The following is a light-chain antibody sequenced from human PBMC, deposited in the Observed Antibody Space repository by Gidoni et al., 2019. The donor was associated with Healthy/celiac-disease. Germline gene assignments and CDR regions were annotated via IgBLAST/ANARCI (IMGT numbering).Light chain of an antibody. CDR1: QSVSSN. Sequence: EIVMTTSPATLSVSPGERATLSCRASQSVSSNLAWYQQKPGQAPRLLIYGASNRATGIPARFSGSGSGTEFTLTISSLQSEDFAVYYCQQYSNWPPFTFGGGTKVEIK. J-gene: IGKJ4*01. V-gene: IGKV3-15*01. CDR3: QQYSNWPPFT. CDR2: GAS.